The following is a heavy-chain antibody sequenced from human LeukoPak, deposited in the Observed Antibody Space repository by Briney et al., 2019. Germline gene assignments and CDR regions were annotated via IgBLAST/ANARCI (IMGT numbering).Heavy chain of an antibody. D-gene: IGHD4/OR15-4a*01. Sequence: SETLSLTCIVFGGSISSITYYWGWIRQPPGKGLEWIGSIYYNGDTYYNPSLKSRVTISVDTSKNQFSLKLSSVTAADTAVYHCARHAGMTIASFYFDYWGQGTLVTVSS. CDR2: IYYNGDT. CDR3: ARHAGMTIASFYFDY. V-gene: IGHV4-39*01. J-gene: IGHJ4*02. CDR1: GGSISSITYY.